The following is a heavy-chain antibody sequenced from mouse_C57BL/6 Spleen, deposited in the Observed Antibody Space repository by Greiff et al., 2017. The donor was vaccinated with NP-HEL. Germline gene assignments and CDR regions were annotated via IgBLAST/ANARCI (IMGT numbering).Heavy chain of an antibody. D-gene: IGHD3-2*02. V-gene: IGHV1-53*01. CDR2: INPSTGGT. Sequence: QVQLQQPGTELVKPGASVKLSCKASGYTFTSYWMHWVKQRPGQGLEWIGNINPSTGGTNYNEKFKSKATLTVDKSSSAASMQLSSLTSEDSAVYYCASRGPQATSLYYYAMDYWGQGTSVTVSS. J-gene: IGHJ4*01. CDR3: ASRGPQATSLYYYAMDY. CDR1: GYTFTSYW.